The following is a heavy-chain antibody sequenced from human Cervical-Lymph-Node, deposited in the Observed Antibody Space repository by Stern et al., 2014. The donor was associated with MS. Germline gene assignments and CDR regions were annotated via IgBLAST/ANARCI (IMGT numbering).Heavy chain of an antibody. Sequence: VQLVQSGAEVKKPGSSVKVSCQASGGTLISYPISWVRQAPGQGLELLGGIMPILGTSNYAHKFQGRVTITADESTTTIYMELRSLKSEDTAVYYCARRLGSHESGWFDPWGQGTLVTVSS. J-gene: IGHJ5*02. CDR2: IMPILGTS. CDR3: ARRLGSHESGWFDP. D-gene: IGHD1-26*01. CDR1: GGTLISYP. V-gene: IGHV1-69*01.